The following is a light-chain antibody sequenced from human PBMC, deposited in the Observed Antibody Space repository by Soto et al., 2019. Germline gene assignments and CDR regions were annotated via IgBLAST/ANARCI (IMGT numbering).Light chain of an antibody. Sequence: QPVLTQPPSASGTPGQRVTISCSGSSTNIGSNYVYWYHHLPGTTPKLLMYQNNQRPSGVPDRFSGSKSGTSASLVISGLRSEDEADFYCAAWDDSLSGYVFGTGTKLTVL. CDR2: QNN. J-gene: IGLJ1*01. CDR1: STNIGSNY. V-gene: IGLV1-47*01. CDR3: AAWDDSLSGYV.